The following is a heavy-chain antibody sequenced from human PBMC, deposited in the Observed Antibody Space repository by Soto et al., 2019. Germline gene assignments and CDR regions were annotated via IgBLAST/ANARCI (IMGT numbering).Heavy chain of an antibody. CDR1: GDSISRGGYY. D-gene: IGHD2-21*01. CDR3: ARDGAGAYGLGWFDP. V-gene: IGHV4-31*03. Sequence: QVQLQESGPRLVKPSQTLSLTCTVSGDSISRGGYYWNWLRQHPRKGRERIGYIYHSGSTIYNPSLKSRVTISVDTSKNRLSLELSNVTAADTAIYYCARDGAGAYGLGWFDPWGQGILVTVSS. J-gene: IGHJ5*02. CDR2: IYHSGST.